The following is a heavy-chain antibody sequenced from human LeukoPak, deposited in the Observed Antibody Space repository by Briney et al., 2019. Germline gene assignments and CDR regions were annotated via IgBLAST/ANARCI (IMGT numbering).Heavy chain of an antibody. Sequence: SVKVSCKASGGTFSSYAISWVRQAPGQGLEWMGGIIPIFGTANYAQKFQGRVTITADESTSTAYMELSSLRSEDTAVYYCARNSLYDRSAPDAFDIWGQGTMVTVSS. V-gene: IGHV1-69*01. CDR2: IIPIFGTA. CDR3: ARNSLYDRSAPDAFDI. D-gene: IGHD3-22*01. CDR1: GGTFSSYA. J-gene: IGHJ3*02.